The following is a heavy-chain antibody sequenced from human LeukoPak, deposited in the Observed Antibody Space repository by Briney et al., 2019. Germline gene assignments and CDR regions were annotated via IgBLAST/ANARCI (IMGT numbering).Heavy chain of an antibody. J-gene: IGHJ3*02. CDR3: ASQYSGSYNPFDAFDI. Sequence: GGSLRLSCAASGFTFSSYGMHWVRQAPGKGLEWVAFIRYDGSNKYYADSVKGRFTISRDNSKNTLYLQMNSLRAEDTAVYYCASQYSGSYNPFDAFDIWGQGTMVTVSS. CDR1: GFTFSSYG. D-gene: IGHD1-26*01. CDR2: IRYDGSNK. V-gene: IGHV3-30*02.